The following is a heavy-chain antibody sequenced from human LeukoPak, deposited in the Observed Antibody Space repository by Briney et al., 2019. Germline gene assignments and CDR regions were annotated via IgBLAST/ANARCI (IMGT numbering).Heavy chain of an antibody. J-gene: IGHJ4*02. CDR2: ISAYNGNT. CDR1: GYTFTSYG. D-gene: IGHD3-9*01. Sequence: ASVKVSCKASGYTFTSYGISWVRQAPGQGLEWMGWISAYNGNTNYAQKFQGRVTMTRDTSISTAYMELSRLRSDDTAVYYCARARYDILTGYYSLFDYWGQGTLVTVSS. V-gene: IGHV1-18*01. CDR3: ARARYDILTGYYSLFDY.